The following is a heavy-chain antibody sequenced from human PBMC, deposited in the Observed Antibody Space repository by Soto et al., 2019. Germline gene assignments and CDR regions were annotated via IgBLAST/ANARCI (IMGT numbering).Heavy chain of an antibody. CDR2: ISHDGSNK. CDR3: ANGYSSSCPGDN. CDR1: GFTFSSYG. D-gene: IGHD6-13*01. V-gene: IGHV3-30*18. Sequence: QVQLVESGGGVVQPGRSLRLSCAASGFTFSSYGMHWVRQAPGKGLEWVAVISHDGSNKYYADFVKGRFTISRDNSKNTLYLHMNSLRAEDTAVYYCANGYSSSCPGDNWGQGTLVTVSS. J-gene: IGHJ4*02.